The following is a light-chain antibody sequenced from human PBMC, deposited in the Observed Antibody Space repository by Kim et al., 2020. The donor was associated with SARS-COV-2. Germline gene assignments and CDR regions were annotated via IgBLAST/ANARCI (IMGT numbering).Light chain of an antibody. CDR1: QSVSSY. CDR3: QQRSNWPSWT. J-gene: IGKJ1*01. Sequence: SPWERATLSCRARQSVSSYLAWYQQKPGQAPRLLIYDASNRATGIPARFSVSGSGTDFTLTISSLEPEDFAVYYCQQRSNWPSWTFGQGTKVDIK. V-gene: IGKV3-11*01. CDR2: DAS.